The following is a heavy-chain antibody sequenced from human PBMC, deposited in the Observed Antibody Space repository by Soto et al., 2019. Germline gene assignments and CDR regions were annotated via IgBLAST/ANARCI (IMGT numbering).Heavy chain of an antibody. CDR3: ARVGVGATTHNWFDP. CDR1: GFTFSSYW. V-gene: IGHV3-7*03. D-gene: IGHD1-26*01. Sequence: EVQLVESGGGLVQPGGSLRLSCAASGFTFSSYWMSWVRQAPGKGLEWVANIKQDGSEKYYVDSVKGRFTISRDNAKNSLYLQMNSLRAEDTAVYYCARVGVGATTHNWFDPWGQGTLVTVSS. CDR2: IKQDGSEK. J-gene: IGHJ5*02.